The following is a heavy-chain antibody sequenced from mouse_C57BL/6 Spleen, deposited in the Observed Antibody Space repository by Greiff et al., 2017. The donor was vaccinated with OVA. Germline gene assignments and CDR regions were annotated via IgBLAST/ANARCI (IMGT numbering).Heavy chain of an antibody. CDR1: GFTFSSYG. Sequence: EVQGVESGGDLVKPGGSLKLSCAASGFTFSSYGMSWVRQTPDKRLEWVATISSGGSYTYYPDSVKGRFTISRDNAKNTLYLQMSSLKSEDTAMYYCARALLRRWYFDVWGTGTTVTVAS. D-gene: IGHD2-12*01. J-gene: IGHJ1*03. CDR3: ARALLRRWYFDV. CDR2: ISSGGSYT. V-gene: IGHV5-6*01.